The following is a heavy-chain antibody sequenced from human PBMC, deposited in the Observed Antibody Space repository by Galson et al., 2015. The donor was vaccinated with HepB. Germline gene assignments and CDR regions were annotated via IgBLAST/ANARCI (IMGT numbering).Heavy chain of an antibody. CDR1: GFNFSNQW. CDR3: ATDWVRFYYDRSGYNPPSDY. D-gene: IGHD3-22*01. CDR2: IKTKTDGVTI. J-gene: IGHJ4*02. V-gene: IGHV3-15*01. Sequence: SLRLSCAASGFNFSNQWMSWVRQAPGKGLEWVGRIKTKTDGVTIDYAAPVKGSFTISRDDSKNTQYLQMSSLKTEDTAVYYCATDWVRFYYDRSGYNPPSDYWGQGTLVTVSS.